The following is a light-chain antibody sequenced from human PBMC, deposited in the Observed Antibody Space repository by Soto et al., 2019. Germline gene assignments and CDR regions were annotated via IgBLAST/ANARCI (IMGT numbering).Light chain of an antibody. J-gene: IGKJ4*01. Sequence: ENVLTQSPVALSFSPWERGTLSCIASQSVSSNYLAWYQQKPGQAPRLLIYGASSRATGIPDRFSGSGSGTDFTLTISRLVPEDFAVYYCQQYGSSPLTFGGGTKVDIK. CDR1: QSVSSNY. CDR3: QQYGSSPLT. V-gene: IGKV3-20*01. CDR2: GAS.